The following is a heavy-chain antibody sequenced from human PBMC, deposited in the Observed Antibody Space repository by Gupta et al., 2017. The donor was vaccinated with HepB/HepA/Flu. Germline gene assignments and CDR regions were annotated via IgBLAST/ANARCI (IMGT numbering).Heavy chain of an antibody. D-gene: IGHD1-1*01. CDR3: ARTIQLERRPFDY. V-gene: IGHV3-30-3*01. J-gene: IGHJ4*02. CDR1: GFTLSRYS. Sequence: QVQLVESGGGVVQPGRSRRLSCVVSGFTLSRYSMNWVRQSPVKGLVWVAVIEYDESKPYYADSVKGRCTISRANSKNTLFLQMNSLTADDTAVYYCARTIQLERRPFDYWGQGTLVTVSS. CDR2: IEYDESKP.